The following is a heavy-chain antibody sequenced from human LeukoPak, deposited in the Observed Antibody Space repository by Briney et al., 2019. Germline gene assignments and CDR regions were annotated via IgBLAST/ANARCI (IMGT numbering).Heavy chain of an antibody. V-gene: IGHV1-2*06. Sequence: VASVKVSCTASVFTLTGEYMHSVRMAPGQGLEWMGRINPNSGGTNYAQKFQGRVTMTRDTSISTAYMELSRLRSDDPAVYYCSRGGFGRLHDYYYYLDGRGKGATVTVSS. D-gene: IGHD3-10*01. CDR1: VFTLTGEY. CDR2: INPNSGGT. J-gene: IGHJ6*03. CDR3: SRGGFGRLHDYYYYLDG.